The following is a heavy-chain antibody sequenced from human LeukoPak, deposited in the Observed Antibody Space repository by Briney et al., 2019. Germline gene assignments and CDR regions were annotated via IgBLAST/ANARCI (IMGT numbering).Heavy chain of an antibody. CDR1: GGTFSNYA. CDR2: IIPIFGTA. D-gene: IGHD3-3*01. Sequence: GASVKVSCKASGGTFSNYAISWVRQAPGQGLEWMRGIIPIFGTANYAQKFQGRVTITTDESTSTAYMELSSLRSEDTAVYYCARSNYDFWSGYYAHMDVWGKGTTVTVSS. CDR3: ARSNYDFWSGYYAHMDV. V-gene: IGHV1-69*05. J-gene: IGHJ6*03.